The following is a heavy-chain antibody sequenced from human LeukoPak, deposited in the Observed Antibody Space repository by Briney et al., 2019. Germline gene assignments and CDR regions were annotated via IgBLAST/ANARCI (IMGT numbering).Heavy chain of an antibody. Sequence: ASETLSLTCTVSGGSISSGYYWGWIRQPPGEGLEFIGRIYQSGSTYYDPSLKSRVTISVDTSRNQFSLKLSSVTAADTAVYYCARAREPLVYTYYFDYWGPGTLVTVSS. CDR3: ARAREPLVYTYYFDY. CDR2: IYQSGST. CDR1: GGSISSGYY. J-gene: IGHJ4*02. V-gene: IGHV4-38-2*02. D-gene: IGHD1-14*01.